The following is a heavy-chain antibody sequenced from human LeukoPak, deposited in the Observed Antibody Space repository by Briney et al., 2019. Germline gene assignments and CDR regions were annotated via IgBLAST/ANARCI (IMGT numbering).Heavy chain of an antibody. J-gene: IGHJ4*02. Sequence: SGGSLRLSCAASGFTFSSYAMSWVRQAPGKGLEWVSAISGSGGSTYYADSVKGRFTISRDNSKNTLYLQMDSLRAEDTAVYYCARASGYYDFWSGDYWGQGTLVTVSS. CDR2: ISGSGGST. V-gene: IGHV3-23*01. CDR1: GFTFSSYA. CDR3: ARASGYYDFWSGDY. D-gene: IGHD3-3*01.